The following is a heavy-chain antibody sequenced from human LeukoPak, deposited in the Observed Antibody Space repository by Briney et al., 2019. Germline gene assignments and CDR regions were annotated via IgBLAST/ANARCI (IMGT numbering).Heavy chain of an antibody. J-gene: IGHJ4*02. CDR1: GGTFSSYA. Sequence: SVKVSCKASGGTFSSYAISWVRQAPGQGLEWMGGIIPIFGTANYAQKFQGRVTITTDESTSTAYMELSSLRSEDTAVYYCASPRGQLPALGGFDYWGQGTLVTISS. CDR2: IIPIFGTA. V-gene: IGHV1-69*05. CDR3: ASPRGQLPALGGFDY. D-gene: IGHD2-2*01.